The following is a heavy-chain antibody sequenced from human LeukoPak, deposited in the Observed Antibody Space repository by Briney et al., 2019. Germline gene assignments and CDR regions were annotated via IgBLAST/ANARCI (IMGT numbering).Heavy chain of an antibody. V-gene: IGHV3-23*01. CDR2: VSGSGGST. CDR3: AQDLDGDYGY. J-gene: IGHJ4*02. D-gene: IGHD4-17*01. CDR1: GFTFSSYA. Sequence: TGGSLRLSCAASGFTFSSYAMSWVRQAPGKGLEWVSTVSGSGGSTYYADSVKGRFTISRDNSKNTLYLQMNGLRAEDTAVYYCAQDLDGDYGYWGQGTLVTVSS.